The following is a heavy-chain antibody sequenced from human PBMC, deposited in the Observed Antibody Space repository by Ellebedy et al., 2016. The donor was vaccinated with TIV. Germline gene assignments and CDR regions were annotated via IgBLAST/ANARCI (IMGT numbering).Heavy chain of an antibody. J-gene: IGHJ6*02. CDR1: GGTFISYA. Sequence: ASVKVSXXASGGTFISYAISWVRQAPGQGLEWMGGIIPIFGSANYAKKFQGRVTITADESTSTAYMDLSSLRSEDTAVYYCARGLIGSGYGMDVWGQGTTVTVSS. CDR2: IIPIFGSA. D-gene: IGHD6-19*01. V-gene: IGHV1-69*13. CDR3: ARGLIGSGYGMDV.